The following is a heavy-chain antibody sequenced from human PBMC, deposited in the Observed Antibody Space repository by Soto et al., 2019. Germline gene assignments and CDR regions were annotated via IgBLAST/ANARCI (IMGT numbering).Heavy chain of an antibody. CDR2: ISYDGTKI. CDR3: ARDRPSHCGGDCYPGY. J-gene: IGHJ4*02. Sequence: QVQLVESGGGVVQPGRSLRLSCAASGFTLSSYALHWVRQAQGKGLEWVAVISYDGTKIYYADSVKGRFTISRDNSKNTLYLQMTSLRAEDTAVYYCARDRPSHCGGDCYPGYWGQGTLVTVSS. CDR1: GFTLSSYA. V-gene: IGHV3-30-3*01. D-gene: IGHD2-21*02.